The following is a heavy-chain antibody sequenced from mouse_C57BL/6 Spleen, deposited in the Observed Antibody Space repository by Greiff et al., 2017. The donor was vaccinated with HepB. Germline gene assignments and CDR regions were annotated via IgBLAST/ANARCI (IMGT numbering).Heavy chain of an antibody. Sequence: EVKLMESGGGLVKPGGSLKLSCAASGFTFSDYGMHWVRQAPEKGLEWVAYISSGSSTIYYADTVKGRFTISRDNAKNTLFLQMTSLRSEDTAMYYCARDGYPYYAMDYWGQGTSVTVSS. CDR1: GFTFSDYG. V-gene: IGHV5-17*01. J-gene: IGHJ4*01. CDR3: ARDGYPYYAMDY. CDR2: ISSGSSTI. D-gene: IGHD2-3*01.